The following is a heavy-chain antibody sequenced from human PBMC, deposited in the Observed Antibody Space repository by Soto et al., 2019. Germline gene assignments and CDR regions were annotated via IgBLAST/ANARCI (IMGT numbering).Heavy chain of an antibody. J-gene: IGHJ6*03. CDR2: ISSSSSVI. CDR1: GFILSDCA. Sequence: EVQLVESGGGLVQPGGSLRLSCATSGFILSDCAMNWVRQAPGKGLEWVSYISSSSSVIDYADSVKGRFTVSRDNARNSLYLQMSRLRAEDTAVYYCARDLSWGSNWYYYMDVWGKGTTVTVSS. CDR3: ARDLSWGSNWYYYMDV. D-gene: IGHD7-27*01. V-gene: IGHV3-48*01.